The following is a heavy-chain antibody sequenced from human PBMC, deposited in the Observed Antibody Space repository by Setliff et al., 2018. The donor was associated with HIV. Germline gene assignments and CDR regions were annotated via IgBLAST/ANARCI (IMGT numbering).Heavy chain of an antibody. Sequence: SETLSLTCSVSGGSFSGYYWSWIRQPPGKGLEWIGYIYTCGSTNYSPALKSRATISVDTSKNQFSLKLSSVTAADTAVYYCARHYGAVKSVVTVVSKYFPHWGQGTLVTVSS. D-gene: IGHD2-21*02. CDR2: IYTCGST. J-gene: IGHJ1*01. CDR3: ARHYGAVKSVVTVVSKYFPH. V-gene: IGHV4-4*08. CDR1: GGSFSGYY.